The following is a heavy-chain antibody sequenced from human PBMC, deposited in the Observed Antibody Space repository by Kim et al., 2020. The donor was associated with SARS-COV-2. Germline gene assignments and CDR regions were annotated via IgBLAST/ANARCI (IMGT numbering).Heavy chain of an antibody. CDR2: MNPNSGNT. J-gene: IGHJ4*02. Sequence: ASVKVSCKASGYTFTSYDINWVRQATGQGLEWMGWMNPNSGNTGYAQKFQGRVTMTRNTSISTAYMELSSLRSEDTAVYYCARAVYDYYGSAVNFDYWGQGTLVTVSS. CDR3: ARAVYDYYGSAVNFDY. D-gene: IGHD3-10*01. V-gene: IGHV1-8*01. CDR1: GYTFTSYD.